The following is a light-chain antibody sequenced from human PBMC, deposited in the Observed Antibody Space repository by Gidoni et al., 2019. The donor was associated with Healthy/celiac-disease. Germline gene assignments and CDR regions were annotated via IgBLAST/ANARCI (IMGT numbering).Light chain of an antibody. CDR3: QQYNSYSPYT. Sequence: DIQMTQSPSTLSASVGDRVTITCRASQSISSWLAWYQQKPGKAPKLLIYDASSLESGVPSRFSGSVSGTEFTLTISSLQPDDFATYYCQQYNSYSPYTFXQXTKLEIK. CDR1: QSISSW. J-gene: IGKJ2*01. V-gene: IGKV1-5*01. CDR2: DAS.